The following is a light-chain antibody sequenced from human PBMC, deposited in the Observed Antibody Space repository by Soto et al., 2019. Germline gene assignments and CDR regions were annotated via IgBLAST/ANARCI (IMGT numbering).Light chain of an antibody. Sequence: EIVMTQSPATLSVSPGERATLSCRASQSVSSNLAWYQQKPGQAPRLLIYGASTRATGIPARFSDSGSGTEFTLTISSLQSEDFAVYYCQQYNNWPPMYTFGQGTKLEIK. CDR1: QSVSSN. CDR3: QQYNNWPPMYT. V-gene: IGKV3-15*01. J-gene: IGKJ2*01. CDR2: GAS.